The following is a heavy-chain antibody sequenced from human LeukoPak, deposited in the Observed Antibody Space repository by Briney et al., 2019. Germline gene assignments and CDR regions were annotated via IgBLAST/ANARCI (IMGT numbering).Heavy chain of an antibody. Sequence: QAGGSLRLSCAASGFTVSSNYMSWVRQAPGKGLEWVSVIYSGGSTYYADSVKGRFTISRDNSKNTLYLQMNSLRAEDTAVYYCAKSWEERYGTDVWGQGTTVTVSS. CDR3: AKSWEERYGTDV. J-gene: IGHJ6*02. V-gene: IGHV3-66*02. D-gene: IGHD1-26*01. CDR2: IYSGGST. CDR1: GFTVSSNY.